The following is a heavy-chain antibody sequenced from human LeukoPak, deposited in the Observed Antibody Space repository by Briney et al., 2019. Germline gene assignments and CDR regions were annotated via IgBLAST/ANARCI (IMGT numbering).Heavy chain of an antibody. CDR2: IIPILGIA. CDR3: ARDIEVVVAAHSPIYYYYGMDV. J-gene: IGHJ6*02. CDR1: GGTSSSYA. V-gene: IGHV1-69*04. D-gene: IGHD2-15*01. Sequence: ASVKVSCKASGGTSSSYAISWVRQAPGQGLEWMGRIIPILGIANYAQKFQGRVTITADKSTSTAYMELSSLRSEDTAVYYCARDIEVVVAAHSPIYYYYGMDVWGQGTTVTVSS.